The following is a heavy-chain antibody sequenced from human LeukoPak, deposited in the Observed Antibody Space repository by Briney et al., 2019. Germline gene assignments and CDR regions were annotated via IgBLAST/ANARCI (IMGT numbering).Heavy chain of an antibody. CDR2: IYHSGST. Sequence: SETLSLTCAVSGGSISSSNWWSWVRQPPGKGLEWIGEIYHSGSTNYNPSLKSRVTISVNKSKNQFSLKLSSVTAADTAVYYCARDPTGAGYFDYWGQGTLVTVSS. CDR1: GGSISSSNW. V-gene: IGHV4-4*02. D-gene: IGHD4-17*01. J-gene: IGHJ4*02. CDR3: ARDPTGAGYFDY.